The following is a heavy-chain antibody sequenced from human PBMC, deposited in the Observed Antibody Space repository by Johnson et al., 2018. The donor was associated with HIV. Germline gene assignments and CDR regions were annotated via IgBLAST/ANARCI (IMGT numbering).Heavy chain of an antibody. CDR1: GFTFSSYW. CDR2: IKQDGSEK. D-gene: IGHD6-13*01. CDR3: ARVGYSSSWYGGYGAFEI. Sequence: EQLVESGGGLVKPGGSLRLSCAASGFTFSSYWMSWVRQAPGKGLEWVANIKQDGSEKYYVDSVKGRFTISRDNAKNSLYLQMNRLRAEDTAVYYCARVGYSSSWYGGYGAFEIWGQGTMVTVSS. J-gene: IGHJ3*02. V-gene: IGHV3-7*05.